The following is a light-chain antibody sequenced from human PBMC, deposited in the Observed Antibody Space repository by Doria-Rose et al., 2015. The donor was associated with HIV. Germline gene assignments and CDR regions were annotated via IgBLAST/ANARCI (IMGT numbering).Light chain of an antibody. J-gene: IGKJ1*01. CDR3: HQYGTSWT. CDR1: QSLSSTY. Sequence: TQSPGTLSLSPGERATLSCRASQSLSSTYLAWYQQKPGQAPNLLIYDGSTRATGIPDRFSASGSGTDFTLTINRLEPEDFALYYCHQYGTSWTFGQGTKVEI. V-gene: IGKV3-20*01. CDR2: DGS.